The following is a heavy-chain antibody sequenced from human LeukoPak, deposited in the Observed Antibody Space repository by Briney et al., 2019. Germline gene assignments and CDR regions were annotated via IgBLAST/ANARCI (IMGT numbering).Heavy chain of an antibody. V-gene: IGHV3-21*01. J-gene: IGHJ4*02. CDR1: GFSFSAYA. CDR2: ISSGGTSM. D-gene: IGHD2-15*01. Sequence: GGSLRLSCAASGFSFSAYAMTWGRQAPGKGLEWVSSISSGGTSMSFAQSLQGRFIISRENTWKSLSLQMNSLRPEDTAVYYCARADCRGGACSLDFWGQGTLVTVSA. CDR3: ARADCRGGACSLDF.